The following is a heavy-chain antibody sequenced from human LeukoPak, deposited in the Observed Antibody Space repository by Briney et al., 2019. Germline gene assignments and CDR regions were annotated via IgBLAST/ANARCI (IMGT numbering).Heavy chain of an antibody. CDR3: ARHLGYCTNGVCYTTFDY. CDR2: IYPGDSDT. CDR1: GYSFTNYW. J-gene: IGHJ4*02. V-gene: IGHV5-51*01. D-gene: IGHD2-8*01. Sequence: GESLKISCKGSGYSFTNYWIGWMRQMPGKGLEWMGIIYPGDSDTRCSPSFQGQVTISADKSITTAYLQWSSLKASDTAMYYCARHLGYCTNGVCYTTFDYWGQGTLVTVSS.